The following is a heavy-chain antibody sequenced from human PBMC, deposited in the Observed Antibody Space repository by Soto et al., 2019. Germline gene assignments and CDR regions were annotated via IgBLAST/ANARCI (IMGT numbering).Heavy chain of an antibody. CDR2: ISWNRGDI. Sequence: EVELVESGGGLVQPGRSLTLACAASGFMFEDYAMHWVRQVPGKGLEWVSGISWNRGDIAYVDSVKGRFTISRDNAKKSLTLQMNSLRPEDTALYYCAKGKVATIKYYGMDVWGQGTTVSVSS. CDR3: AKGKVATIKYYGMDV. CDR1: GFMFEDYA. V-gene: IGHV3-9*01. J-gene: IGHJ6*02. D-gene: IGHD5-12*01.